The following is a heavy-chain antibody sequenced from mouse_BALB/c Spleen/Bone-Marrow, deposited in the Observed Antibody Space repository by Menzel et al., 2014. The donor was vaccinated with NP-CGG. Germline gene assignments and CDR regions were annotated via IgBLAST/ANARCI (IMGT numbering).Heavy chain of an antibody. Sequence: QVQLQQSGAELVRPGVSVKISCTGSGFTFTDYAMHWVKQIHAKSLEWIGVISTYYGDSSYNQKFKGKAKMTVDKSSSTAYMELARLTSEDSAIYYCARVYDYGFAYWGQGTLVTVSA. J-gene: IGHJ3*01. D-gene: IGHD2-4*01. CDR2: ISTYYGDS. V-gene: IGHV1S137*01. CDR3: ARVYDYGFAY. CDR1: GFTFTDYA.